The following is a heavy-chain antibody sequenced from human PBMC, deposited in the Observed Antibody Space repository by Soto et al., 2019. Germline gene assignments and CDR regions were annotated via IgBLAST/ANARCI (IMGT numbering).Heavy chain of an antibody. CDR2: IIPIFGTA. D-gene: IGHD2-15*01. V-gene: IGHV1-69*06. Sequence: GASVKVSCKASGGTFSSYAISWVRQAPGQGLEWMGGIIPIFGTANYAQKFQGRVTITADKSTSTAYMELSSLRSEDTAVYYCARVPHRSGPTPYGMDVWGQGTTVTVSS. J-gene: IGHJ6*02. CDR1: GGTFSSYA. CDR3: ARVPHRSGPTPYGMDV.